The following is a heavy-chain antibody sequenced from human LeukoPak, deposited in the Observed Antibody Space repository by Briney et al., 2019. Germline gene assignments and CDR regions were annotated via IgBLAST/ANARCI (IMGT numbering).Heavy chain of an antibody. J-gene: IGHJ4*02. CDR2: ISAYNGNT. CDR3: ARMLAIFGVVRYYFDY. D-gene: IGHD3-3*01. V-gene: IGHV1-18*01. Sequence: ASVKVSCKASGGTFSSYGISWVRQAPAQGLEWMGWISAYNGNTNNAQKFQGRVTMTTDTSTTTAYMELRSLRSDDTAVYYCARMLAIFGVVRYYFDYWGQGTLVTVSS. CDR1: GGTFSSYG.